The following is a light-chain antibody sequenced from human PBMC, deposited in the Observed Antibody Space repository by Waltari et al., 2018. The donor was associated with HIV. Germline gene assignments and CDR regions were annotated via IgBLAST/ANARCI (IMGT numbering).Light chain of an antibody. CDR2: DVN. CDR3: SSYVKGGLYV. V-gene: IGLV2-23*02. J-gene: IGLJ1*01. Sequence: QSALAQPASVSGSPGQSLTIFCTGTNDDIGGHDYVSWYQVIPDQAPRLVIFDVNRRPSCISHRCSGSKSGYTASLMIFGLQPEDEAYYFCSSYVKGGLYVFGSGTKV. CDR1: NDDIGGHDY.